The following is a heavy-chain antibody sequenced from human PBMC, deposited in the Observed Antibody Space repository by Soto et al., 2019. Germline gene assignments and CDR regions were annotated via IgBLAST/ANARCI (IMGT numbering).Heavy chain of an antibody. J-gene: IGHJ4*02. CDR2: INWNGGSV. CDR3: ANDVTTQVDARSRFDY. Sequence: EVQLVESGGGLVQPGRSLRLSCAVSGFKFDDHAMHWVRQAPGRGLEWVSGINWNGGSVDYADSVKGRLTISRDNVKNFMYLQMNSLSTEDSALYFCANDVTTQVDARSRFDYWGQGTLVTVSS. CDR1: GFKFDDHA. V-gene: IGHV3-9*01. D-gene: IGHD2-15*01.